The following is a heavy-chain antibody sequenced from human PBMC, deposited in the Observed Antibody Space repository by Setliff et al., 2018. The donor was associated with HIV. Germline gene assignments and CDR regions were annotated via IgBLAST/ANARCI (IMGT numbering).Heavy chain of an antibody. V-gene: IGHV1-69*04. CDR2: IIPILGIA. CDR1: GGTFSSYA. J-gene: IGHJ5*02. CDR3: ARDSPNYYDSSGS. Sequence: ASVKVSCKASGGTFSSYAISWVRQAPGQGLEWMGRIIPILGIANYAQKFQGRVTITADKSTSTAYMELSSLRSEDTAVYYCARDSPNYYDSSGSWGQGTLVTVSS. D-gene: IGHD3-22*01.